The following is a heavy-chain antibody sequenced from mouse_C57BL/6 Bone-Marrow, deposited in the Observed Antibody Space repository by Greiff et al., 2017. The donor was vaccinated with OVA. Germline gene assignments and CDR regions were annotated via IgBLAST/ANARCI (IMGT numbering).Heavy chain of an antibody. J-gene: IGHJ1*03. D-gene: IGHD1-1*01. CDR3: ARHEDPYYYGSRYWYFDV. V-gene: IGHV1-62-2*01. CDR1: GYTFTEYT. CDR2: FYPGSGSI. Sequence: QVQLQQSGAELVKPGASVKLSCKASGYTFTEYTIHWVKQRSGQGLEWIGWFYPGSGSIKYNEKFKDKATLTADKSSSTVYMELSRLTSEDSAVYFCARHEDPYYYGSRYWYFDVWGTGTTVTVSS.